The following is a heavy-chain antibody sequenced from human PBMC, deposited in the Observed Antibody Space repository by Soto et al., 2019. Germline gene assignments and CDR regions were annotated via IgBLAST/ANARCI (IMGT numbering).Heavy chain of an antibody. V-gene: IGHV4-38-2*01. J-gene: IGHJ4*02. CDR1: GYSISSGYY. D-gene: IGHD6-6*01. CDR2: IYHSGST. CDR3: ARVLGYSSSYFDY. Sequence: SDPLSLTSAVSGYSISSGYYWGWIRQPPGKGLEWIGSIYHSGSTYYNPPLQSRVTISVDTSKIQFSLKLSSVTAADTAVYYCARVLGYSSSYFDYWGQGTLVTVSS.